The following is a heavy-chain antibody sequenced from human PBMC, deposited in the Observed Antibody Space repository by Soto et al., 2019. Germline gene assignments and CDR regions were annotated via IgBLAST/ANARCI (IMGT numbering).Heavy chain of an antibody. CDR3: AKPTVVVVAATEGGNAFDI. CDR1: GFTFSRYA. CDR2: ISGRGGST. D-gene: IGHD2-15*01. J-gene: IGHJ3*02. V-gene: IGHV3-23*01. Sequence: GGSLRLSCAASGFTFSRYAMSWGPQAPGKGVGGVSAISGRGGSTYYAASVKGRFTISRDNSTNTLYLQMNSLRAKDTAVYYCAKPTVVVVAATEGGNAFDIWGQGKRVTV.